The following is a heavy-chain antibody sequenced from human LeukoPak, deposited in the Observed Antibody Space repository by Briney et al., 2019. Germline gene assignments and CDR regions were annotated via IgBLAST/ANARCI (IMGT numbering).Heavy chain of an antibody. CDR2: HNYSGTP. CDR1: GRSNGSYY. D-gene: IGHD3-22*01. V-gene: IGHV4-59*01. J-gene: IGHJ4*02. CDR3: GRGTMMVGP. Sequence: SQTLSLTCTVSGRSNGSYYWSWIRHPPGKGLEWVGYHNYSGTPNYNTSLKSRVRMSVDTSKNQFSLKPSSVAASGPALDYCGRGTMMVGPWGQGTQVSVSS.